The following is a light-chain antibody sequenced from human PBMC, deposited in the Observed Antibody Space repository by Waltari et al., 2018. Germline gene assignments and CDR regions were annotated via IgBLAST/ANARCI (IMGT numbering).Light chain of an antibody. CDR1: NSNIGNKD. J-gene: IGLJ2*01. CDR3: GTWDSSLSDVV. CDR2: DND. V-gene: IGLV1-51*01. Sequence: QSVLTQPPSVSAAPGQKVTISCSGSNSNIGNKDVSWYQQFPGTAPNPLIFDNDKRPYGIPDRFSGSKSGTSATLGITGLQTGDEADYYCGTWDSSLSDVVFGGGTKLTVL.